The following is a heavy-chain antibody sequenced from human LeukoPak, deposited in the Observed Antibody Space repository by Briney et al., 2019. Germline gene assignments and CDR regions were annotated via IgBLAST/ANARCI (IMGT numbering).Heavy chain of an antibody. V-gene: IGHV4-61*02. CDR1: GGSISSGSYY. CDR2: IYTSGST. CDR3: ARGYSSGWYQDAFDI. D-gene: IGHD6-19*01. Sequence: PSETLSLTCTVYGGSISSGSYYRRWIRQPAGKGLEWIGRIYTSGSTNYNPSLKSRVTISVDTSKNQFSLKLSSVTAADTAVYYCARGYSSGWYQDAFDIWGQGTMVTVSS. J-gene: IGHJ3*02.